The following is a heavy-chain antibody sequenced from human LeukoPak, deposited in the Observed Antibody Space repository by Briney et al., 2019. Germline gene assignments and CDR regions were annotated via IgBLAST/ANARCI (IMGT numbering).Heavy chain of an antibody. CDR1: GFIFSNVW. D-gene: IGHD4-17*01. CDR2: IKSEDDGGTI. J-gene: IGHJ4*02. CDR3: ATGIDYGGGY. V-gene: IGHV3-15*07. Sequence: GGSLRLSCAASGFIFSNVWMNWVRQAPGKGLEWVGRIKSEDDGGTIDYAPPVQGRFTVSRDDSKNMVYLQMDGLKTEDSAIYYCATGIDYGGGYWGQGTRVIVSS.